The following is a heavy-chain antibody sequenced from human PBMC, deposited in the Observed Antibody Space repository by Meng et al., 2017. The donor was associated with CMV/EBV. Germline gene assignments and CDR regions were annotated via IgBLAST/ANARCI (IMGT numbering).Heavy chain of an antibody. CDR1: GGSISSGDDY. CDR2: IYYSGST. CDR3: ASSGAREDDY. V-gene: IGHV4-30-4*08. D-gene: IGHD5-12*01. Sequence: HVSLQDSGPGLLKPSQTLFLTCTVSGGSISSGDDYWSWIRQPPGKGLEWIGYIYYSGSTYYNPSLKSRVTISVDTSKNQFSLKLSSVTAADTAVYYCASSGAREDDYWGQGTLVTVSS. J-gene: IGHJ4*02.